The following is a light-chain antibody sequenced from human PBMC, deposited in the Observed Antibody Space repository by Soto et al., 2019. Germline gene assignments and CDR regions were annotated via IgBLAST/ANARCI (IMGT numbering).Light chain of an antibody. CDR3: QQYNSYS. CDR1: QSISSW. J-gene: IGKJ1*01. V-gene: IGKV1-5*01. CDR2: HAS. Sequence: DSQMAQSPSSLSASVGDRVAMSCRASQSISSWLAWYQQKPGTAPKVLIYHASNLQSGVPSRFSGSGSGTEFTLTISSLQPDDFATYYCQQYNSYSFGQGTKVDI.